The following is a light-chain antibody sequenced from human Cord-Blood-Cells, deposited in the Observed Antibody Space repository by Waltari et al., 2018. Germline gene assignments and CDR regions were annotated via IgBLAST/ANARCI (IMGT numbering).Light chain of an antibody. CDR2: SAS. CDR1: QGIGNY. V-gene: IGKV1-39*01. J-gene: IGKJ2*01. Sequence: DIQMTQSPSSLSVTLGERVTITCQASQGIGNYLNWYQQKPGKAPKLLIYSASRLHSGVPSRFSGSGSGTDFTLTISSLEAEDFATYYCQQSYRTPNTFGQGTRLEIK. CDR3: QQSYRTPNT.